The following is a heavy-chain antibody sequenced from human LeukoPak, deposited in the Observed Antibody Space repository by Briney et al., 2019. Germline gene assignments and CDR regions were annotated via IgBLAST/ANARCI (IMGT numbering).Heavy chain of an antibody. CDR2: IIPIFGTA. CDR3: ARAQYSGSYYFDY. V-gene: IGHV1-69*13. CDR1: GGTFSSYA. D-gene: IGHD1-26*01. J-gene: IGHJ4*02. Sequence: ASVKVSCKAYGGTFSSYAISWVRQAPGQGLDWLGGIIPIFGTANYAQKFQGRVTITADESTSTAYMELSSLRSEDTAVYYCARAQYSGSYYFDYWGQGTLVTVSS.